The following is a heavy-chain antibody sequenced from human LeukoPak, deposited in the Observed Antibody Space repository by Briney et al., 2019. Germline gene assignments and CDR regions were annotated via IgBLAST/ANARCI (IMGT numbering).Heavy chain of an antibody. Sequence: GGSLRLSCAASGFTVSSNYMSWVRQAPGKGLEWVSVIYSGGSTYYADSVKGRFTISRDNAESSLYLQMNSLRAEDTAVYYCARGGSRGYSGYDSNWGQGTLVTVSS. J-gene: IGHJ4*02. CDR2: IYSGGST. V-gene: IGHV3-53*01. CDR3: ARGGSRGYSGYDSN. CDR1: GFTVSSNY. D-gene: IGHD5-12*01.